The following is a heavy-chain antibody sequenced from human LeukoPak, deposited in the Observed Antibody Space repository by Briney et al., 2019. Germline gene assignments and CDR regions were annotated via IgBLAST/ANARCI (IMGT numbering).Heavy chain of an antibody. CDR3: ARDMRHYRNYDSSGYYYNFEY. D-gene: IGHD3-22*01. CDR1: GYIFTSYG. J-gene: IGHJ4*02. CDR2: ISVHNGYT. V-gene: IGHV1-18*01. Sequence: ASVKVSCKTSGYIFTSYGLSWVRQAPGKGLEWMGWISVHNGYTRYAQKFQGRVTMTTDTSTSTAYMDLRSLRSDDTAVYYCARDMRHYRNYDSSGYYYNFEYWGQGTLVGVSS.